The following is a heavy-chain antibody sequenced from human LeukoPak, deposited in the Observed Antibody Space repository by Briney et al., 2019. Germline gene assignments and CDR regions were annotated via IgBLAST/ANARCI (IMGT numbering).Heavy chain of an antibody. J-gene: IGHJ4*02. CDR2: ISGSGSTI. CDR1: GFIFSSYS. Sequence: PGGSLRLSCAASGFIFSSYSMNWVRQAPGKGLEWISYISGSGSTIHYADSVKGRFTISRDNAKNLVYLQMSSLRAEDTAVYYCARDSYGDYAIWDYWGQGTLVTVSS. CDR3: ARDSYGDYAIWDY. V-gene: IGHV3-48*01. D-gene: IGHD4-17*01.